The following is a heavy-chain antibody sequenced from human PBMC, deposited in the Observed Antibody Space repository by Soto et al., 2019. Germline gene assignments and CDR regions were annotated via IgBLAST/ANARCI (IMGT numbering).Heavy chain of an antibody. V-gene: IGHV3-30*18. CDR3: AKDLGSGSYLFDAFDI. CDR2: ISYDGSNK. J-gene: IGHJ3*02. CDR1: GFTFSNYG. D-gene: IGHD1-26*01. Sequence: GGSLRLSCAASGFTFSNYGMHWVRQAPGKGLEWVAVISYDGSNKYYADSVKGRFTISRDNSKNTLYLQMNSLRAEDTAVYYCAKDLGSGSYLFDAFDIWGQGTMVTVS.